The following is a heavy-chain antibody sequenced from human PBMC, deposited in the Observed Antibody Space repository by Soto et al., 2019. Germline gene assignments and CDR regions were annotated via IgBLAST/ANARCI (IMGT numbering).Heavy chain of an antibody. D-gene: IGHD4-4*01. CDR2: ISWHGGNI. V-gene: IGHV3-9*01. Sequence: EVQLVESGGGLVQPGRSLRLSCAASGFTFENYAMHWVRQAPGKGLEWVSGISWHGGNIGYADSVRGRFTISRDIAKNSLYLQMNSRRPEDTGLYYCAKYQLYSNYEHYFYYWGQGTLVSVSS. J-gene: IGHJ4*02. CDR1: GFTFENYA. CDR3: AKYQLYSNYEHYFYY.